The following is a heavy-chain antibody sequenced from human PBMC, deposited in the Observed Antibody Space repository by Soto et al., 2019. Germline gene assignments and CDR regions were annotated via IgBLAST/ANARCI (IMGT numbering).Heavy chain of an antibody. CDR2: IYHSGST. J-gene: IGHJ6*02. Sequence: TSETLSLTCAVSGGSISSSNWWSWVRQPPGKGLEWIGEIYHSGSTNYNPSLKSRVTISVDKSKNQFSLKLSSVTAADTAVYYCARGFTWILYGTDVWGQGTTVTVSS. D-gene: IGHD3-16*01. CDR1: GGSISSSNW. V-gene: IGHV4-4*02. CDR3: ARGFTWILYGTDV.